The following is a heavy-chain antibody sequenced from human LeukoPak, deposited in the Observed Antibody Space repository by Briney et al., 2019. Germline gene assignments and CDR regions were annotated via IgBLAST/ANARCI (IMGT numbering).Heavy chain of an antibody. CDR2: IYTSGST. V-gene: IGHV4-61*02. Sequence: SQTLSLTCTVSGSSISSGNYYWSWIRQPAGKGLEWIGRIYTSGSTNYNPSLKSRVTISVDTSKNQFSLKLSSVTAADTAVYYCARNIPASPQDYLGQGTLLTVSS. J-gene: IGHJ4*02. D-gene: IGHD6-6*01. CDR1: GSSISSGNYY. CDR3: ARNIPASPQDY.